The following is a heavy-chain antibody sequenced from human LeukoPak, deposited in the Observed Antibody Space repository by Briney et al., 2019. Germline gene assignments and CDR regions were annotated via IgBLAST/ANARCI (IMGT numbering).Heavy chain of an antibody. CDR1: GYTFTSYD. J-gene: IGHJ5*02. Sequence: GASVRVSCKASGYTFTSYDINWVRQATGQGLEWMGWMNPNSGNTGYAQKFQGRVTITRDTSASTAYMELSSLRSEDTAVYYCARGVRYSSSWYGGDWFDPWGQGTLVTVSS. CDR2: MNPNSGNT. D-gene: IGHD6-13*01. CDR3: ARGVRYSSSWYGGDWFDP. V-gene: IGHV1-8*01.